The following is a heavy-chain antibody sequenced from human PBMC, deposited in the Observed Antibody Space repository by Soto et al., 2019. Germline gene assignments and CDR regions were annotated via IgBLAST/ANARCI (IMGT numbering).Heavy chain of an antibody. V-gene: IGHV4-34*01. D-gene: IGHD2-8*01. CDR2: INHSGST. J-gene: IGHJ6*04. Sequence: SETLSLTCAVYGGSFSGYYWSWIRQPPGKGLEWIGEINHSGSTNYNPSLKSRVTISVDTSKNQFSLKLSSVTAADTAVYYCARGSGYCTNGVCSNHRGMVVWGKGTTVTVSS. CDR3: ARGSGYCTNGVCSNHRGMVV. CDR1: GGSFSGYY.